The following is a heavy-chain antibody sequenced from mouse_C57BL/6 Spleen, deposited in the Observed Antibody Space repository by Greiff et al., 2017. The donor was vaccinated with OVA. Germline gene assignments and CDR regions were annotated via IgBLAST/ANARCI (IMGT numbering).Heavy chain of an antibody. V-gene: IGHV5-6*01. CDR3: ARQTGFDY. Sequence: EVQGVESGGDLVKPGGSLKLSCAASGFTFSSYGMSWVRQTPDKRLEWVATISSGGSYTYYPDSVKGRFTISRDNAKNTLYLQMSSLKSEDTAMYYCARQTGFDYWGQGTTLTVSS. CDR1: GFTFSSYG. CDR2: ISSGGSYT. J-gene: IGHJ2*01.